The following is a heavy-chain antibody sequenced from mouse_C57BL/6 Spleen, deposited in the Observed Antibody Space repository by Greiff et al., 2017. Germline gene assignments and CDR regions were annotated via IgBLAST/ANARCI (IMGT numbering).Heavy chain of an antibody. Sequence: QVKLQQPGAELVKPGASVKMSCKASGYTFTRYWITWVKQRPGQGLEWIGGIYPGSGSTNYNEKFKSKATLTVDTSSSTAYMQLSSLTSDDAAVYYCARNDLYYFDYWGQGTTLTVSS. CDR2: IYPGSGST. CDR1: GYTFTRYW. V-gene: IGHV1-55*01. J-gene: IGHJ2*01. CDR3: ARNDLYYFDY.